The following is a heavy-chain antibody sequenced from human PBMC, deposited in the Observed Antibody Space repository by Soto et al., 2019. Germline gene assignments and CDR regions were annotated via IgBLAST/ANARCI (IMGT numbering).Heavy chain of an antibody. Sequence: EVQLVESGGGLVKRGGSLRLSCAASGFTFSSYTMNWVRQAPGKGLEWVSSISTSSTYIYYADSLKGRFTISRDNAKNSLYLQMNSLRAEDTAVYFCAREEPVGASFDYWGQGTLVIVSS. CDR2: ISTSSTYI. D-gene: IGHD1-26*01. CDR1: GFTFSSYT. CDR3: AREEPVGASFDY. J-gene: IGHJ4*02. V-gene: IGHV3-21*01.